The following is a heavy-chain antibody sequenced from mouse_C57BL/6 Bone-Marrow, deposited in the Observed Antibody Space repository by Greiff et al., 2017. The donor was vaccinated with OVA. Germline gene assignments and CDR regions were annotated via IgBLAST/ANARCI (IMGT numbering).Heavy chain of an antibody. CDR1: GYTFTSYW. Sequence: QVQLKQPGAELVRPGSSVKLSCKASGYTFTSYWMHWVKQRPIQGLEWIGNIDPSDSETHYNQKFKDKATLTVDKSSSTAYMQLSSLTSEDSAVYYCAREDYYGSKDYWGQGTTLTVSS. CDR3: AREDYYGSKDY. CDR2: IDPSDSET. J-gene: IGHJ2*01. D-gene: IGHD1-1*01. V-gene: IGHV1-52*01.